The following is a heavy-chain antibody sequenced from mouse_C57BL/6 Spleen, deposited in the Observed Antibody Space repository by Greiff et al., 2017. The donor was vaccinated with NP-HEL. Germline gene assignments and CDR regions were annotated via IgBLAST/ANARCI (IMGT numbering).Heavy chain of an antibody. CDR1: GYTFTDYY. V-gene: IGHV1-76*01. J-gene: IGHJ4*01. CDR3: ARYSYYFYAMDY. CDR2: IYPGSGNT. Sequence: VKLVESGAELVRPGASVKLSCKASGYTFTDYYINWVKQRPGQGLEWIARIYPGSGNTYYNEKFKGKATLTAEKSSSTAYMQLSSLTSEDSAVYFCARYSYYFYAMDYWGQGTSVTVSS. D-gene: IGHD1-1*01.